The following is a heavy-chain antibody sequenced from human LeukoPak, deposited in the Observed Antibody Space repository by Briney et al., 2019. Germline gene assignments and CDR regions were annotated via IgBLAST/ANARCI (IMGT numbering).Heavy chain of an antibody. CDR1: GFSFSDYY. J-gene: IGHJ5*02. CDR3: ARSLAYYYDSSGYYSRRFDP. CDR2: ITNSGGSI. V-gene: IGHV3-11*01. Sequence: PGGSLRLSCAASGFSFSDYYMSWIRQAPGKGLEWISYITNSGGSIYADSVRGRFTLSRDNAKKSVYLQMNSLRAEDTAVYYCARSLAYYYDSSGYYSRRFDPWGQGTLVTVSS. D-gene: IGHD3-22*01.